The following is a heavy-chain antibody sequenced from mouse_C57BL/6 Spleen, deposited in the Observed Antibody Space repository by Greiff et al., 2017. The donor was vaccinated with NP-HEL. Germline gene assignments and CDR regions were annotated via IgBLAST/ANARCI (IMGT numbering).Heavy chain of an antibody. CDR1: GYTFTSYW. D-gene: IGHD1-1*01. CDR3: ARYTTVVDGAMDY. J-gene: IGHJ4*01. Sequence: VQLQQPGAELVKPGASVKMSCKASGYTFTSYWITWVKQRPGQGLEWIGDIYPGSGSTNYNEKFKSKATLTVDTSSSTAYMQLSSLTSEDSAVYYCARYTTVVDGAMDYWGQGTSVTVSS. CDR2: IYPGSGST. V-gene: IGHV1-55*01.